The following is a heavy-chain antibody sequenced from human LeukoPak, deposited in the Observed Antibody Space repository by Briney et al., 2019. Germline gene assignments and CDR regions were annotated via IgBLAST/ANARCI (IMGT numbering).Heavy chain of an antibody. V-gene: IGHV5-51*01. CDR1: GYSFTSYW. Sequence: GESLKISCKGSGYSFTSYWIGWVRQMPGKGLEWMGIIYPGDSDTRYSPSFQGQVTISADKSISTAYLQWSSLKASDTAVYYCARGPTYYYGRQRAVFDYWGQGTLVTVSS. CDR2: IYPGDSDT. J-gene: IGHJ4*02. D-gene: IGHD3-10*01. CDR3: ARGPTYYYGRQRAVFDY.